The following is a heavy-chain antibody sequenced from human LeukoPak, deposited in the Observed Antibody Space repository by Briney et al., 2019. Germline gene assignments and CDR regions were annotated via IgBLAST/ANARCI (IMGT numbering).Heavy chain of an antibody. Sequence: ASVKVSCKASGYIFTCYYMHWVRQAPGQGLEWMGWINPNSGGTNYAQKFQGRVTMTRDTSISTAYMELSRLRSDDTAVYYCARDEEDCSSTSCYAGWFDPWGQGTLVTVSS. CDR1: GYIFTCYY. CDR3: ARDEEDCSSTSCYAGWFDP. J-gene: IGHJ5*02. D-gene: IGHD2-2*01. CDR2: INPNSGGT. V-gene: IGHV1-2*02.